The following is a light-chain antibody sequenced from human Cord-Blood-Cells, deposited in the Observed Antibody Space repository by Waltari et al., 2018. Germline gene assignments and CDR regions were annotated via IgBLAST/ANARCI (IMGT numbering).Light chain of an antibody. J-gene: IGLJ3*02. CDR3: CSYAGSSTWV. CDR2: EGS. V-gene: IGLV2-23*01. Sequence: QSALTQPAYVSGSPGPSITISCTGTSSDVGSYNLVSWYQQHPGKAPKLMIYEGSKRPSGVSNRFAGSKAGNTASLTISGLQAEDDADYYCCSYAGSSTWVFGGGTKLTVL. CDR1: SSDVGSYNL.